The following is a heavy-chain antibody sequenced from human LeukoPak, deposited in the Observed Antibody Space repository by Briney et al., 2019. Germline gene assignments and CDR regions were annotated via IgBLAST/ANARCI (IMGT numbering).Heavy chain of an antibody. J-gene: IGHJ5*02. CDR1: GFTFSSYA. D-gene: IGHD5-12*01. Sequence: PGGSLRLSCAASGFTFSSYAMSWVRQAPGQGLEWVSAISGSGGSTDYADSVKGRFTISRDNSKNTLYLQMNSLRAEDTALYYCAKDQMATMIYWFDPWGQGTLVTVSS. V-gene: IGHV3-23*01. CDR2: ISGSGGST. CDR3: AKDQMATMIYWFDP.